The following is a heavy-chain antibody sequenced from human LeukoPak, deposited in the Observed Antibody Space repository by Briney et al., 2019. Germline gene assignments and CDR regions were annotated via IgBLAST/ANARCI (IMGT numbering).Heavy chain of an antibody. CDR2: IYPGDSDT. CDR3: ARQQLGYCSGGSCYSHYYYYYYMDV. CDR1: GYSFTSYW. Sequence: GESLKISCKGSGYSFTSYWIGWVRQMPGKGLEWTGIIYPGDSDTRYSPSFQGQVTISADKSISTAYLQWSSLKASDTAMYYCARQQLGYCSGGSCYSHYYYYYYMDVWGKGTTVTVSS. J-gene: IGHJ6*03. V-gene: IGHV5-51*01. D-gene: IGHD2-15*01.